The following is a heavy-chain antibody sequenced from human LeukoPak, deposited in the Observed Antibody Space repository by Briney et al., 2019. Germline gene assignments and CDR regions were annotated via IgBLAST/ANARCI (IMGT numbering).Heavy chain of an antibody. D-gene: IGHD5-24*01. V-gene: IGHV4-59*01. Sequence: PSETLSLTCAVYGGSFSGYYWSWIRQPPGKGLEWIGYIYYSGSTNYNPSLKSRVTISVDTSKNQFSLKLSSVTAADTAVYYCARRGRDGYSPWGQGTLVTVSS. CDR3: ARRGRDGYSP. CDR2: IYYSGST. CDR1: GGSFSGYY. J-gene: IGHJ5*02.